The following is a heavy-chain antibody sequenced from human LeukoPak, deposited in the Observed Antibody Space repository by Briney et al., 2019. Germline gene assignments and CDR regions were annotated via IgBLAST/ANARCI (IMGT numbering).Heavy chain of an antibody. V-gene: IGHV3-7*05. J-gene: IGHJ4*02. CDR3: ARHWWDSSGSYHFDY. Sequence: GGSLRLSCAASGFTFSRYWMTWVRQAPGKGLEWVANIKQDGSEIHYVASVKGRFTVSRDNAKNSLSLQMNSLRADDTAVYYCARHWWDSSGSYHFDYWGQGTLVTVSS. D-gene: IGHD6-19*01. CDR2: IKQDGSEI. CDR1: GFTFSRYW.